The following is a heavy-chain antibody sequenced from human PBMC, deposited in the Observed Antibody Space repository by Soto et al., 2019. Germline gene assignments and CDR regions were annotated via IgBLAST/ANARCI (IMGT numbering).Heavy chain of an antibody. J-gene: IGHJ4*02. V-gene: IGHV4-31*03. D-gene: IGHD1-1*01. Sequence: QVQLQESGPGLVKPSQTLSLTCTVSGGSISSGGYYWSWIRQHPGKGLEWIGYIYYSGSTYYNPSLKGRVTISVDTSKNQYSLKLSSVTAADTAVYYWAREIGTNYRPQPDYWGQGTLVTVSS. CDR2: IYYSGST. CDR3: AREIGTNYRPQPDY. CDR1: GGSISSGGYY.